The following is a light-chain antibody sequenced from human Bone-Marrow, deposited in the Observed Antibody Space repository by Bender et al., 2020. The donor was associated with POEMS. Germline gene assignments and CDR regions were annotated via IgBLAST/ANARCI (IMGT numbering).Light chain of an antibody. CDR1: SSDVGSYNV. CDR3: SSYTRTNTVV. CDR2: DVT. V-gene: IGLV2-14*02. J-gene: IGLJ2*01. Sequence: QSALTQPASVSGSPGQSITISCTGTSSDVGSYNVVSWYQQYPGKAPKLLIYDVTNRPSGVSDRFSGSKSGNTASLTISGLQTEDEADYYCSSYTRTNTVVFGGGTKLTVL.